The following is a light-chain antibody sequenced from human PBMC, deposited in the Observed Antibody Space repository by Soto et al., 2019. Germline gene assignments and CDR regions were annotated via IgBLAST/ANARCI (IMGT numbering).Light chain of an antibody. Sequence: QSVLTQPPSVSGAPGQRVTISCTGSSSDIGAGYPVHWYQQLPGTAPKLLVAGNRPSGVPDRFSVSKSGASASLAITGLQAEDEADYYCQSYDSSLSRRWVFGGGTQLTVL. V-gene: IGLV1-40*01. J-gene: IGLJ3*02. CDR2: G. CDR1: SSDIGAGYP. CDR3: QSYDSSLSRRWV.